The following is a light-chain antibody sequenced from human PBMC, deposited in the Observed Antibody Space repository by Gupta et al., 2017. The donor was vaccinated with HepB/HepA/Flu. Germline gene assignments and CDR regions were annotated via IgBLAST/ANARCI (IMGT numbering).Light chain of an antibody. CDR2: DAS. Sequence: IVLTQSPATLYFSPGERATLPCRAGQSVSTYLNWYQQKPGQPPRLLIYDASNRATGIPARFSGSGSGTDFTLTISSLEPEDFAIYYCQQHSHWCSFGQGTKLEIK. V-gene: IGKV3-11*01. J-gene: IGKJ2*04. CDR3: QQHSHWCS. CDR1: QSVSTY.